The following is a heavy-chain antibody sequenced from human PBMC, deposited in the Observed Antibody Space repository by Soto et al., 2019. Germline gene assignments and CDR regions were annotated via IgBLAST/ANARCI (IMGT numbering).Heavy chain of an antibody. Sequence: ASVKVSCKASGYTFANYGLSWVRQAPGRGLEWMGWISPYNGYTNYAQKLQGRVTMTIDTSTSTAYMELRSLRSDDTAVYYCARGKDFGVVIPSKTNWFDPWGQGTLVTVSS. CDR2: ISPYNGYT. D-gene: IGHD3-3*01. J-gene: IGHJ5*02. CDR1: GYTFANYG. CDR3: ARGKDFGVVIPSKTNWFDP. V-gene: IGHV1-18*01.